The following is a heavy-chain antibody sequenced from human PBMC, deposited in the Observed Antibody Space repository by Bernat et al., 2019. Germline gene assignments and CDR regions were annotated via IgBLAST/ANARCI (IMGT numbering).Heavy chain of an antibody. CDR3: ARGPPLRLDCSSTSCLFDY. Sequence: QVQLQQWGAGLLKPSETLSLTCAVYGGSFSGYYWSWIRQPPGKGLEWIGEINHSGSTNYNPSLKSRVTISVDTSKNQLSLKLSSVTAADTAVYYCARGPPLRLDCSSTSCLFDYWGQGTLVTVSS. V-gene: IGHV4-34*01. CDR1: GGSFSGYY. D-gene: IGHD2-2*01. J-gene: IGHJ4*02. CDR2: INHSGST.